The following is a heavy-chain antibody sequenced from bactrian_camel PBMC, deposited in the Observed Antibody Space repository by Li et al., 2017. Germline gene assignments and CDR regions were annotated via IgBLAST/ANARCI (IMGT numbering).Heavy chain of an antibody. Sequence: VQLVESGGGSVQAGGSLRLSCAASGVSHTTYCMGWFRQSPGKEREGVAAIDADGNTDYADSVKGRFTISKVSNALYLQMNSLKPEDTAMYYCAADLSTPRCAVVSRTSYKFWGQGTQVTVS. CDR2: IDADGNT. CDR1: GVSHTTYC. D-gene: IGHD2*01. V-gene: IGHV3S55*01. CDR3: AADLSTPRCAVVSRTSYKF. J-gene: IGHJ4*01.